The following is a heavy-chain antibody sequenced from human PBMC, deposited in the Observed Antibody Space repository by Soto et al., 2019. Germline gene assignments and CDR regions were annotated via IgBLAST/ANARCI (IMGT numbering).Heavy chain of an antibody. CDR3: ARGIDAGVDF. Sequence: ASVKVSCKTSGYTFTGYDINWVRQASGQGLEWMGWVSPNSGDAHYAQRFQGRVTMTRDTSINTVYMELYSLRSEDTAVYYCARGIDAGVDFWGQGTRVTVSS. CDR2: VSPNSGDA. V-gene: IGHV1-8*02. J-gene: IGHJ4*02. CDR1: GYTFTGYD. D-gene: IGHD7-27*01.